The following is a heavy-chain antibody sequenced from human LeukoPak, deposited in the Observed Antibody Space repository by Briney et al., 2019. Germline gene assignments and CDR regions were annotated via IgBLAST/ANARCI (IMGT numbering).Heavy chain of an antibody. CDR3: ARDEKYVWGSYRYPDY. V-gene: IGHV3-48*04. J-gene: IGHJ4*02. CDR1: GFTFSSYS. D-gene: IGHD3-16*02. Sequence: GGSLRLSCAASGFTFSSYSMNWVRQAPGQGLEWVSYISSSGSTIYYADSVKGRFTISRDNAKNSLYLQMNSLRAEDTAVYYCARDEKYVWGSYRYPDYWGQGTLVTVSS. CDR2: ISSSGSTI.